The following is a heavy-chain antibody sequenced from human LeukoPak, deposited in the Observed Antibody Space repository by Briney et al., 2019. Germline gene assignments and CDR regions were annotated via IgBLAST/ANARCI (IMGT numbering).Heavy chain of an antibody. V-gene: IGHV4-59*01. CDR2: LYPSGST. J-gene: IGHJ4*02. Sequence: PSETLPLTCSVSGGSINSGYWSWIRQPPGKGLEWIGLLYPSGSTNYNPSLKSRVTISVDTSRTQPSLKLSSMTAADTAVYYCAGGHYPLEYWGQGTLVTVSS. CDR1: GGSINSGY. D-gene: IGHD1-26*01. CDR3: AGGHYPLEY.